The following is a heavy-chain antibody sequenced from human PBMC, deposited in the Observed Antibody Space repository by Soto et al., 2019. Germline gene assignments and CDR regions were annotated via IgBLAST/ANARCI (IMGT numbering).Heavy chain of an antibody. J-gene: IGHJ3*02. CDR1: GYPFTTYW. Sequence: PGESLKISCQISGYPFTTYWIGWVRQMPGKGLEWMGKIYPPDSDTRYSPSFQGQVTISADKSISTAYLQWSSLKASDTAMYYCARESIVGAFDIWGQGTMVTVSS. V-gene: IGHV5-51*01. CDR2: IYPPDSDT. D-gene: IGHD6-6*01. CDR3: ARESIVGAFDI.